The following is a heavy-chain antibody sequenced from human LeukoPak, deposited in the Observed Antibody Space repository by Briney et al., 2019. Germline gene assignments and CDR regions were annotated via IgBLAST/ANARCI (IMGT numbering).Heavy chain of an antibody. D-gene: IGHD2-2*01. CDR3: ARDIGYCSSTSCPTRYGMDV. CDR2: ISSSGSTI. CDR1: GFTFSDYY. J-gene: IGHJ6*02. V-gene: IGHV3-11*01. Sequence: SGGSLRLSCAASGFTFSDYYMSWIRQAPGKGLERVSYISSSGSTIYYADSVKGRFTISRDNAKNSLYLQMNSLRAEDTAVYYCARDIGYCSSTSCPTRYGMDVWGQGTTVTVSS.